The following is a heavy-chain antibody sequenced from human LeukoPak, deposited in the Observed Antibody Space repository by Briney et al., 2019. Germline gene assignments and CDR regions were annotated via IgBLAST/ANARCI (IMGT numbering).Heavy chain of an antibody. CDR3: ARGDSDFFDY. J-gene: IGHJ4*02. D-gene: IGHD3-3*01. CDR1: GGTFSSYA. Sequence: ASVKVSCKASGGTFSSYAISWVRQATGQGLEWMGWMNPNSGNTGYAQKFQGRVTMTRNTSISTAYMELSSLRSEDTAVYYCARGDSDFFDYWGQGTLVTVSS. V-gene: IGHV1-8*02. CDR2: MNPNSGNT.